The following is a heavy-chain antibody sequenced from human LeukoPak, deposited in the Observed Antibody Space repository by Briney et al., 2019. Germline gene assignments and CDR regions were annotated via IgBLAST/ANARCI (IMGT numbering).Heavy chain of an antibody. CDR1: GFTFSDHY. CDR3: TSPARSGYAFDI. V-gene: IGHV3-72*01. J-gene: IGHJ3*02. D-gene: IGHD3-22*01. Sequence: GGSLRLSCEASGFTFSDHYMDWVRQAPGKGLEWVGRIRNKANSYTTDYAASVKARFTISRDDSENSVNLQMNSLKTEDTAVYYCTSPARSGYAFDIWGQGTMVTISS. CDR2: IRNKANSYTT.